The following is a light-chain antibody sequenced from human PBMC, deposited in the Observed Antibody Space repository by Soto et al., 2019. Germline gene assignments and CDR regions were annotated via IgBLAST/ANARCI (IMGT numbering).Light chain of an antibody. V-gene: IGLV1-44*01. CDR2: SSN. CDR3: ATWDDSLNGVV. J-gene: IGLJ2*01. CDR1: SSNIGSNA. Sequence: QSVLTQPPSVSGTPGQRVIISCSGSSSNIGSNAVNWYQQLPGTAPKLLMASSNQRPSGVPDRFSGPKSGTSASLAISGLQSEDEADYYCATWDDSLNGVVFGGGTKL.